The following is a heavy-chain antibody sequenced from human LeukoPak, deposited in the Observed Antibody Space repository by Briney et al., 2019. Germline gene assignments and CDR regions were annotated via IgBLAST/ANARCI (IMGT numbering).Heavy chain of an antibody. CDR1: GFTFDDYT. V-gene: IGHV3-43D*04. CDR2: INRGGSTT. CDR3: AKGTSSWHEFDY. Sequence: GSLRLSCEGSGFTFDDYTMHWVRQAPGKGLEWVSLINRGGSTTVYAESVKGRFTISRDNSKNSLYLQMNSLRAEDTALYYCAKGTSSWHEFDYWGQGTLVTVSS. D-gene: IGHD6-13*01. J-gene: IGHJ4*02.